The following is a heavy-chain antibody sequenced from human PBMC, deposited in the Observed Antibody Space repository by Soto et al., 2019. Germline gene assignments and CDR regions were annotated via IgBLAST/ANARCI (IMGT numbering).Heavy chain of an antibody. V-gene: IGHV4-4*02. D-gene: IGHD2-2*02. CDR2: IHHTGST. Sequence: QVQLQESGPGLVKPSGTLSLTSAVSGGSISSSNWWSWVRQPPGKGLEWIGEIHHTGSTNYNPSLKSRVTISVDKSKNEFSLKLRSVTAADTAVYYCARCVLGTSCYNPWGQGTLVTVSS. J-gene: IGHJ5*02. CDR1: GGSISSSNW. CDR3: ARCVLGTSCYNP.